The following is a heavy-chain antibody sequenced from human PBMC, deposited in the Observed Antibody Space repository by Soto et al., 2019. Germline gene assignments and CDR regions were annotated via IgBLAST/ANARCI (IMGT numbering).Heavy chain of an antibody. CDR1: GYTFTGYY. J-gene: IGHJ6*03. D-gene: IGHD2-2*01. Sequence: ASVKVSCKASGYTFTGYYMHRVRQAPGQGLEWMGWINPNSGGTNYAQKFQGWVTMTRDTSISTAYMELSRLRSDDTAVYYCARAYYSSTSCYGMNYYYMDVWGKGTTVTVSS. CDR3: ARAYYSSTSCYGMNYYYMDV. CDR2: INPNSGGT. V-gene: IGHV1-2*04.